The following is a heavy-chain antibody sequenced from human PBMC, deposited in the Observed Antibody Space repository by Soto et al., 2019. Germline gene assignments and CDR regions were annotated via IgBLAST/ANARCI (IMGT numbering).Heavy chain of an antibody. J-gene: IGHJ4*02. D-gene: IGHD2-21*01. Sequence: QVQLVQSGAEVRNPGASVKVSCKASGYTFTHYYIHWVRQAPGQELECMGMINPSGGSTSYAQKFQGRLTMTTDTSTNTVYRELSSLRSEDTAVYYCARPPFPGCINAICYPLDFWGQGALVTVSS. CDR1: GYTFTHYY. CDR2: INPSGGST. CDR3: ARPPFPGCINAICYPLDF. V-gene: IGHV1-46*01.